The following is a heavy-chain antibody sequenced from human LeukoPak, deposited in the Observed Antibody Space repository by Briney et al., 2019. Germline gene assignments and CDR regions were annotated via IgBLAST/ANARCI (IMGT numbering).Heavy chain of an antibody. Sequence: GESLKISCKGSGYRFTSYWIGWVRQMPGKGLEWMGIIYPGDSDTRYSPSFQGQVTISADKSISTAYLQWSSLKASDTAMYYCARHGPHCSGGSCYSPLDYWGQGTLVTVSS. V-gene: IGHV5-51*01. D-gene: IGHD2-15*01. CDR2: IYPGDSDT. CDR3: ARHGPHCSGGSCYSPLDY. CDR1: GYRFTSYW. J-gene: IGHJ4*02.